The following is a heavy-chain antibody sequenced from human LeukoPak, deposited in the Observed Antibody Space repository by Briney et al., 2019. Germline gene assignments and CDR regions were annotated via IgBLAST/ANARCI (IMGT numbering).Heavy chain of an antibody. CDR3: AGDSSGYYWDSYYYYGMDV. D-gene: IGHD3-22*01. CDR1: GGTFSSYA. V-gene: IGHV1-69*04. J-gene: IGHJ6*02. CDR2: IIPILGIA. Sequence: GASVKVSCKASGGTFSSYAISWVRQAPGQGLEWMGRIIPILGIANYAQKFQGRVTITADKSTSTAYMELSSLRSEDTAVYYCAGDSSGYYWDSYYYYGMDVWGQGTTVTVSS.